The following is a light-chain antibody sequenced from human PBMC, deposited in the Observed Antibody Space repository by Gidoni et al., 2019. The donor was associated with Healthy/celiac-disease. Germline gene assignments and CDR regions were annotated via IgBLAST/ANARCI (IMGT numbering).Light chain of an antibody. Sequence: QSVLPLPPSLSYAPRQGVTISCSGSSPNIGNNAVNWYQQLPGKAPKLLIYYDDLLPSGVSDRFSGSKSGTSASLAISGLQSEDEADYYCAAWDDRLNGPVFGGGTKLTVL. J-gene: IGLJ3*02. CDR2: YDD. CDR1: SPNIGNNA. CDR3: AAWDDRLNGPV. V-gene: IGLV1-36*01.